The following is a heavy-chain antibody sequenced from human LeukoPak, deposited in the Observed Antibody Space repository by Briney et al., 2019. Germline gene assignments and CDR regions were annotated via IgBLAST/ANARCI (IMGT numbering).Heavy chain of an antibody. J-gene: IGHJ4*02. CDR3: ANDLTYCTGGRCNLLDY. Sequence: PVGSLRPSRAVSGFAFSSFAMSSVREVPREGLGCVSAISGSGGSSYYADSVKGRFTISRDNYKNTLYLQMSSLRGDDTAAYYWANDLTYCTGGRCNLLDYWGQRTLVTVSS. V-gene: IGHV3-23*01. D-gene: IGHD2-15*01. CDR1: GFAFSSFA. CDR2: ISGSGGSS.